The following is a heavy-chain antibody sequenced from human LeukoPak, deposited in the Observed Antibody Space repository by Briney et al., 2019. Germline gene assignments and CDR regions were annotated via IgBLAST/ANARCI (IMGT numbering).Heavy chain of an antibody. CDR1: GLTVSSNY. Sequence: GGSLRLSCAASGLTVSSNYMSWVRQAPGKGLEWVSVIYSGGSTYYADSVKGRFTISRDNSKNTLYLQMNSLRAEDTAVYYCAKVLPITMIVVVITTFGAFDIWGQGTMVTVSS. D-gene: IGHD3-22*01. CDR2: IYSGGST. CDR3: AKVLPITMIVVVITTFGAFDI. V-gene: IGHV3-53*01. J-gene: IGHJ3*02.